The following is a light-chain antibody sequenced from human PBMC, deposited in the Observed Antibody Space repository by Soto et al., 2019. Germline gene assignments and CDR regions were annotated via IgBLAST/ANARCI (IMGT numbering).Light chain of an antibody. Sequence: QSALAQPASVSGSPGQSITISCTGSGSDIATFKYVSWYQQHPGKAPKLMIYEVSTRPSGVSNRFSGSKSGNTASLTISGLQAEDEADYYCSSYTSSSSHYVFGTGTKVTV. J-gene: IGLJ1*01. V-gene: IGLV2-14*01. CDR3: SSYTSSSSHYV. CDR2: EVS. CDR1: GSDIATFKY.